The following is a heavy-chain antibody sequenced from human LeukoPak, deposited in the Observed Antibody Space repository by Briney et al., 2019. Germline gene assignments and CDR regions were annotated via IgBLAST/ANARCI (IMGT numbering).Heavy chain of an antibody. D-gene: IGHD6-19*01. V-gene: IGHV1-69*13. J-gene: IGHJ4*02. Sequence: GASVKVSCKASGGTFSSYAISWVRQAPGQGLEWMGGIIPIFGTANYAQKFQGRVTITADESTSTAYMELSSLRSEDTAVYYCARGLTPYSSGWYAFDYWGQGTLVTVSS. CDR2: IIPIFGTA. CDR3: ARGLTPYSSGWYAFDY. CDR1: GGTFSSYA.